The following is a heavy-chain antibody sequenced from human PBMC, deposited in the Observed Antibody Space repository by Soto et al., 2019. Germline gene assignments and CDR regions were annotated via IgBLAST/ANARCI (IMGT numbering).Heavy chain of an antibody. CDR1: GDSVSSDDFY. J-gene: IGHJ5*01. Sequence: SETLSLTCTVSGDSVSSDDFYWTWIRQPPGKGLEWIGYIYSSGNTNYNPSLKSRVTISLDTSTNQFSLKLTSVTAADTAVYYCARSSGFFAISLLDTWGQGALVTVSS. D-gene: IGHD2-2*02. V-gene: IGHV4-61*08. CDR3: ARSSGFFAISLLDT. CDR2: IYSSGNT.